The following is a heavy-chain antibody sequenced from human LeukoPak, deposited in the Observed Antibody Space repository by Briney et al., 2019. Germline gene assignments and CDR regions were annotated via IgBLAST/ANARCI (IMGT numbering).Heavy chain of an antibody. V-gene: IGHV1-18*01. CDR1: GYTFISYG. J-gene: IGHJ6*03. Sequence: ASVKVSCKASGYTFISYGISWVRQAPGQGLEWMGWISAYNGNTNYAQKLQGRVTMTTDTSTSTAYMELSRLRSDDTAVYYCARDLQPRGYYYYMDVWGKGTTVTVSS. CDR2: ISAYNGNT. CDR3: ARDLQPRGYYYYMDV. D-gene: IGHD2-2*01.